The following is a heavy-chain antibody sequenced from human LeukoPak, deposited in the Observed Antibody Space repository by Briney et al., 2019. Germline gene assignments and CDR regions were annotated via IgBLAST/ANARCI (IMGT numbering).Heavy chain of an antibody. CDR1: GFTFSDYA. D-gene: IGHD4-17*01. CDR2: ISYDGSNK. J-gene: IGHJ3*02. V-gene: IGHV3-30*03. Sequence: PGGSLRLSCAASGFTFSDYAMHWVRQAPGKGLEWVAVISYDGSNKYYADSVKGRFTISRDNSKNTLYLQMNSLRAEDTAVYYCLLLDGDYPDAFDIWGQGTMVTVSS. CDR3: LLLDGDYPDAFDI.